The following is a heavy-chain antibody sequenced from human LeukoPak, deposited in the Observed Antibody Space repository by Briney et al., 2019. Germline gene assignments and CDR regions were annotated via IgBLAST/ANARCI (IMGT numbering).Heavy chain of an antibody. CDR1: GDSVSSNSAT. D-gene: IGHD5-24*01. CDR2: TYYRSKWYN. J-gene: IGHJ4*02. CDR3: ARWGEMATHLDY. V-gene: IGHV6-1*01. Sequence: SQTLSLTCAISGDSVSSNSATWNWIRQSPSKGLEWLGRTYYRSKWYNDYAVSVKSRITINPDTSKNQFSLKLSSVTAADTAVYYCARWGEMATHLDYWGQGTLVTVSS.